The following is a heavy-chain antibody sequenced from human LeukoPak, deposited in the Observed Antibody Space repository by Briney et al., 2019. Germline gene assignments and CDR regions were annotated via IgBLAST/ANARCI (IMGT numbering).Heavy chain of an antibody. J-gene: IGHJ5*02. Sequence: ASVKVSCKASGYTFTSYDINWVRQATGQGLEWMGWMNPNSGNTGYAQKFQGRVTMTRNTSISTAYMELSSLRSEDTAVYYCARGAYRYCSGGSCPLIDPWGQGTLVTVSS. V-gene: IGHV1-8*01. CDR1: GYTFTSYD. CDR3: ARGAYRYCSGGSCPLIDP. D-gene: IGHD2-15*01. CDR2: MNPNSGNT.